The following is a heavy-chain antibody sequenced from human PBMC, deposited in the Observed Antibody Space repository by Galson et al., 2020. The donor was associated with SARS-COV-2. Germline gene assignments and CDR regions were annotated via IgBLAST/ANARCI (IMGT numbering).Heavy chain of an antibody. V-gene: IGHV3-30-3*01. Sequence: QAGGSLRLSCAASGFTFSTYAMHWVRQAPGKGLEWVAVISYDGSNKYYADSVKGRFTISRDNSKNTLYLQMNSLRAEDTAVYYCAREAGEDTAMVGGGHYYYGMDVWGQGTTVTVSS. D-gene: IGHD5-18*01. CDR1: GFTFSTYA. CDR3: AREAGEDTAMVGGGHYYYGMDV. CDR2: ISYDGSNK. J-gene: IGHJ6*02.